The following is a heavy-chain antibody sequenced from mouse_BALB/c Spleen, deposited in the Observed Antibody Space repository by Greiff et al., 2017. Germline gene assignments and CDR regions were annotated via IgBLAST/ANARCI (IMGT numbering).Heavy chain of an antibody. V-gene: IGHV2-6-2*01. Sequence: QVHVKQSGPDLVAPSQSLSITCTVSGFSLTSYGVHWVRQPPGKGLEWLVVIWSDGSTTYNSALKSRLSISKDNSKSQVFLKMNSLQTDDTAMYYCARHGDCDGAWFAYWGQGTLVTVSA. CDR1: GFSLTSYG. CDR2: IWSDGST. J-gene: IGHJ3*01. D-gene: IGHD2-4*01. CDR3: ARHGDCDGAWFAY.